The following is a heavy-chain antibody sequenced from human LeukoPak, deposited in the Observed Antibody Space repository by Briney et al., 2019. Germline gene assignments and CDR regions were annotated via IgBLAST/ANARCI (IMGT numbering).Heavy chain of an antibody. J-gene: IGHJ4*02. V-gene: IGHV4-34*01. D-gene: IGHD3-10*01. CDR1: GGSFSSYY. Sequence: PSETLSLTCAVYGGSFSSYYWGWIRQPPGKGLEWIGEINHSGGTNYNPSLKSRVTISVDTPKNQFSLRLSSVTAADTAVYYCAVYGSGNYSLFDYWGQGTLVTVSS. CDR2: INHSGGT. CDR3: AVYGSGNYSLFDY.